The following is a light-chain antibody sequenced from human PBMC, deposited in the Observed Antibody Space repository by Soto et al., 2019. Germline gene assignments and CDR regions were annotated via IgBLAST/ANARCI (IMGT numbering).Light chain of an antibody. Sequence: EIWMTQSPATLSVSPGERATLSCRASQSVSSNLAWYKQKPGQAPRLLIYGASNRATGIPDRLSGSGSGTDFTLTISRMQPEDFAVYYCQQYGSSGTFGQGTKVDIK. V-gene: IGKV3-20*01. CDR3: QQYGSSGT. CDR1: QSVSSN. CDR2: GAS. J-gene: IGKJ1*01.